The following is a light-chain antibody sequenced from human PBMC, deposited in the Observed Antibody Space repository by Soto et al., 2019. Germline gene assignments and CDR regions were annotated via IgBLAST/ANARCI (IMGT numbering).Light chain of an antibody. J-gene: IGKJ2*01. CDR2: GAS. CDR3: QQYGGSPLYT. V-gene: IGKV3-20*01. Sequence: EIVLTQSPGTLSLSPGDRATLSCRASQSVSSSDLAWYQQKPGQAPRLRIYGASTSATGSPDRFSGSVSGTDFTLTSSRLEPEDFAVYYCQQYGGSPLYTFGQGTKLEIK. CDR1: QSVSSSD.